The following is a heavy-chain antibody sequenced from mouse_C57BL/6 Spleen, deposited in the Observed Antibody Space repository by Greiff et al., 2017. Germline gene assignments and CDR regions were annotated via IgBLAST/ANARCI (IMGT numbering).Heavy chain of an antibody. D-gene: IGHD4-1*01. Sequence: VQLQESGAELVKPGASVKISCKASGYAFSSYWMNWVKQRPGKGLECIGQIYPGDGDTNYNGKFKGKATLTADKSSSTAYMPRSSLTSEDSAVYFCARGRLTGVNYFDYWGQGTTLTVSS. CDR3: ARGRLTGVNYFDY. J-gene: IGHJ2*01. CDR2: IYPGDGDT. V-gene: IGHV1-80*01. CDR1: GYAFSSYW.